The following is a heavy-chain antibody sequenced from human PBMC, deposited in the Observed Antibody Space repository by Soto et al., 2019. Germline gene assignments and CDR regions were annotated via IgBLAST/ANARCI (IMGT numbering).Heavy chain of an antibody. V-gene: IGHV1-69*13. Sequence: SVKVSCKASGGTLSSYAISWVRQALGQGLEWMGGIIPIFGTANYAQKFQGRGSITADESTSTAYMELSSLRSEDTAVYYCARAGILLRLGYFDLWGRGTLVTVSS. J-gene: IGHJ2*01. D-gene: IGHD5-18*01. CDR3: ARAGILLRLGYFDL. CDR2: IIPIFGTA. CDR1: GGTLSSYA.